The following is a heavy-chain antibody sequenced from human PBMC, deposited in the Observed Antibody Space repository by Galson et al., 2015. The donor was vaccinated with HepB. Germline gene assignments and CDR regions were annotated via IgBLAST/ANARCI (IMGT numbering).Heavy chain of an antibody. Sequence: CAISGDSVSSNSAAWNWIRQSPSRGLEWLGRTYYRSKWYNDYAVSVKSRITINPDTSKNQFSLQLNSVTPEDTAVYYRARDRGALVGATYFDYWGQGTLVTVSS. J-gene: IGHJ4*02. D-gene: IGHD1-26*01. CDR3: ARDRGALVGATYFDY. V-gene: IGHV6-1*01. CDR2: TYYRSKWYN. CDR1: GDSVSSNSAA.